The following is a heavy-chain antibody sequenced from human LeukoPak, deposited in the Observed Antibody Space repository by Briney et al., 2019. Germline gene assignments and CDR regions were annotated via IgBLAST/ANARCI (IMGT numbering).Heavy chain of an antibody. D-gene: IGHD3-16*01. Sequence: PGGSLRLSCAASGLTFSSYAMSWVRQAPGKGLEWVSAISGSGGSTYYADSVKGRFTISRDNSKNTLYLQMNSLRAEDTAVYCCAKAPHNLGGWGDYWGQGTLVTVSS. CDR1: GLTFSSYA. V-gene: IGHV3-23*01. J-gene: IGHJ4*02. CDR3: AKAPHNLGGWGDY. CDR2: ISGSGGST.